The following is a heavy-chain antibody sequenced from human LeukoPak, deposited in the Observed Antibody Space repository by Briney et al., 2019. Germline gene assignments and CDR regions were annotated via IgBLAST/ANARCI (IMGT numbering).Heavy chain of an antibody. D-gene: IGHD1-26*01. Sequence: SETLSLTCTVSGGSLSSSSYYWGWIRQPPGKGLEWIGSIYYSGSTYYNPSLKSRVTISVDTSKNQFSLKLSSVTAADTAVYYCARDSEVGGSYWGVYYYYYYMDVWGKGTTVTVSS. CDR2: IYYSGST. V-gene: IGHV4-39*07. J-gene: IGHJ6*03. CDR1: GGSLSSSSYY. CDR3: ARDSEVGGSYWGVYYYYYYMDV.